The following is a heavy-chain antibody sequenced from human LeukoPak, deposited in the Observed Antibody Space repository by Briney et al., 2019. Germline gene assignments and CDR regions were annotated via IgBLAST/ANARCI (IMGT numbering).Heavy chain of an antibody. J-gene: IGHJ5*02. CDR2: ISAYNGNT. Sequence: ASVTVSCKASGYTFTSYGISWVRQAPGQGLEWMGWISAYNGNTNYTQKLQGRVTMTTDTSTSTAYMELRSLGSDDTAVYYCARDLPPLLDTMVRGSGSWFDPWGQGTLVTVSS. CDR1: GYTFTSYG. CDR3: ARDLPPLLDTMVRGSGSWFDP. D-gene: IGHD3-10*01. V-gene: IGHV1-18*01.